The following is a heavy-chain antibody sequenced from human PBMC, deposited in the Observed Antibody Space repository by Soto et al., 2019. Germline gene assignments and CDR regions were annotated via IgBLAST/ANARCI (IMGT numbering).Heavy chain of an antibody. V-gene: IGHV3-66*01. CDR1: GFTVSSNY. CDR2: IYSGGST. D-gene: IGHD3-22*01. J-gene: IGHJ2*01. CDR3: ARDSSGYYTPWYFDL. Sequence: EVQLVESGGGLVQPGGSLRLSCAASGFTVSSNYMSWVRQAPGKGLEWVSVIYSGGSTYYADSVKGRFTISRDNYKNTQYLQMNSLRAEDTAVYYCARDSSGYYTPWYFDLWGRGTLVTVSS.